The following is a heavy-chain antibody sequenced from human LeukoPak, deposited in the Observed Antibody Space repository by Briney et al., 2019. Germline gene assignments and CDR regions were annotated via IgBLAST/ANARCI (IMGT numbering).Heavy chain of an antibody. CDR3: VRDNWDAYFDY. CDR2: IKQDGSEK. V-gene: IGHV3-7*05. J-gene: IGHJ4*02. CDR1: GSTFSNYW. Sequence: GGSLRLSCVASGSTFSNYWMSWVRQAPGKGLEFVANIKQDGSEKNHVDSVKGRFTISRDNARNSLYLQMNSLRAEDTAVYYCVRDNWDAYFDYWGQGDLVTVSS. D-gene: IGHD3-16*01.